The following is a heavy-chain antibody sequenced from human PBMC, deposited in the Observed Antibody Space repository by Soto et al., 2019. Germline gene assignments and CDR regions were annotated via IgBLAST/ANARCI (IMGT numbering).Heavy chain of an antibody. J-gene: IGHJ4*02. Sequence: SQTLSITCDISGDSVSSNNAAWNWIRQSPSRGLEWLGRTYYRSKWYHEYAVSVKGRITINPDTSKNQFSLQLNSVTPEDAAVYYCARTNGYLDYWGQGTLVTVSS. CDR1: GDSVSSNNAA. CDR3: ARTNGYLDY. V-gene: IGHV6-1*01. D-gene: IGHD4-17*01. CDR2: TYYRSKWYH.